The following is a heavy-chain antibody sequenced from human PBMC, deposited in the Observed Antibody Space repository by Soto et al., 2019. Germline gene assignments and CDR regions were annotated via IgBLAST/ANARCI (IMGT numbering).Heavy chain of an antibody. CDR2: IYSGGST. V-gene: IGHV3-53*04. CDR1: GFTVSSNY. J-gene: IGHJ5*02. CDR3: AREVGHGWFDP. Sequence: EVQLVESGGGLVQPGGSLRLSCAASGFTVSSNYMSWVRQAPGKGLEWVSVIYSGGSTYYADSVKRRFTISRHNSKNTLYLQMNSLRAEDTAVYYCAREVGHGWFDPWGQGTLVTVSS.